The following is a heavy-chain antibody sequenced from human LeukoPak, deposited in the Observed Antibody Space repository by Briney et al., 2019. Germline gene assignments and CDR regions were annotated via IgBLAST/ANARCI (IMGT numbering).Heavy chain of an antibody. Sequence: SETLSLTCTVSGGSISRYYWSWIRQPPGKGLEWIGYISYSGSTNYNPSLKSRVTISVDTSKNQFSLELSSVTAADTAVYYCARMGVVGNPFDYWGQGTLVTASS. CDR2: ISYSGST. V-gene: IGHV4-59*01. CDR3: ARMGVVGNPFDY. D-gene: IGHD4-23*01. CDR1: GGSISRYY. J-gene: IGHJ4*02.